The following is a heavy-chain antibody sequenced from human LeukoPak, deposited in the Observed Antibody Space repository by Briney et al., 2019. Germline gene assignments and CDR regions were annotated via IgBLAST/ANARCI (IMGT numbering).Heavy chain of an antibody. D-gene: IGHD2-2*02. CDR2: VSGSAVTT. Sequence: GGSLRLSCAASGFTFSSYAMSWVRQAPGKGLEWVSAVSGSAVTTFYADSVRGRFTISRDNSKNTLYLQMNSLRAEDTAVYYCARRLYCSGTNCYTGPDAFDVWGQGTMVTVSS. CDR3: ARRLYCSGTNCYTGPDAFDV. J-gene: IGHJ3*01. V-gene: IGHV3-23*01. CDR1: GFTFSSYA.